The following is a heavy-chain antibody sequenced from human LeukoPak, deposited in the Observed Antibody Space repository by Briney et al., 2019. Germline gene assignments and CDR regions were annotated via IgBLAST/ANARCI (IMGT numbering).Heavy chain of an antibody. CDR1: GYTFTSYD. CDR2: MNPNSGNT. Sequence: ASVKVSCKASGYTFTSYDINWVRQATGQGLEWMGWMNPNSGNTGYAQKFQGRVTMTRNTSISTAYMELSSLRSEDTAVYYCARGGPLGSGSYYSRVLYYYGMDVWGQGTTVTVSS. CDR3: ARGGPLGSGSYYSRVLYYYGMDV. J-gene: IGHJ6*02. V-gene: IGHV1-8*01. D-gene: IGHD3-10*01.